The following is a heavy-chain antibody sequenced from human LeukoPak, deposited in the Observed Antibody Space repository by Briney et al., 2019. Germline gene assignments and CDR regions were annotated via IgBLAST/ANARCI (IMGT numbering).Heavy chain of an antibody. CDR2: INHSGST. Sequence: PSETLSLTCAVYGGSFSGYYWGWIRQPPGKGLEWIGEINHSGSTNYNPSLKSRVTISVETSKNQFSLKLSSVTAADTAVYSCASRFSGSYFQIVNWGQGTLVTVSS. CDR3: ASRFSGSYFQIVN. J-gene: IGHJ4*02. D-gene: IGHD1-26*01. CDR1: GGSFSGYY. V-gene: IGHV4-34*01.